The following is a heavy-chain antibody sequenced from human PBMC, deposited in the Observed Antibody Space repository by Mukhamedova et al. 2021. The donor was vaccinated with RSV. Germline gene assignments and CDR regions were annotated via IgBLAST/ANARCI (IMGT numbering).Heavy chain of an antibody. Sequence: FTISRDNAKNTLYLQMNSLRAEDTAVYYCARDSGYDFCLDPWGQGTLVTVSS. CDR3: ARDSGYDFCLDP. V-gene: IGHV3-74*01. J-gene: IGHJ5*02. D-gene: IGHD3-3*01.